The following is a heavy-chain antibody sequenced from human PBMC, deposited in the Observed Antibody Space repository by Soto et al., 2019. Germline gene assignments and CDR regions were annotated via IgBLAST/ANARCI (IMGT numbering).Heavy chain of an antibody. J-gene: IGHJ5*02. CDR3: ARWWSGSRQGFDP. Sequence: QVQLQESGPGLVKPSQTLSLTCTVSGGSISSGDYYWSWIRQHPGKGLEWIGYIYYSGSTYYNPSLKRWITITVDTSKNQFSLKLSSVTAADTAVYYCARWWSGSRQGFDPWGQGTLVTVSS. CDR1: GGSISSGDYY. D-gene: IGHD3-3*01. V-gene: IGHV4-31*03. CDR2: IYYSGST.